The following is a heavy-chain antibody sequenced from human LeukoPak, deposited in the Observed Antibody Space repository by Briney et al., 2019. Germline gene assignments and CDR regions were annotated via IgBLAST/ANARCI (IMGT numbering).Heavy chain of an antibody. CDR2: IDARDSET. D-gene: IGHD5-18*01. CDR3: ARQTAMGRAGDY. Sequence: GTPLHISSKSSGSICTSYWIGCGRPLPGKRQEWMEIIDARDSETRYTPSCQGQVNISVDKSLTTASLHWSSLKASHTAMYYCARQTAMGRAGDYWGQGTLLTVSS. CDR1: GSICTSYW. J-gene: IGHJ4*02. V-gene: IGHV5-51*01.